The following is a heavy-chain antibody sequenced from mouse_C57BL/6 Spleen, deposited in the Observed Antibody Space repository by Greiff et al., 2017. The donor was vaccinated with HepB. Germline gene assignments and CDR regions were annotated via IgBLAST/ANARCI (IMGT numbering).Heavy chain of an antibody. D-gene: IGHD2-4*01. CDR3: ARDGRLRGNPHYYAMDY. CDR2: ISDGGSYT. Sequence: EVMLVESGGGLVKPGGSLKLSCAASGFTFSSYAMSWVRQTPEKRLEWVATISDGGSYTYYPDNVKGRFTISRDNAKNNLYLQMSHLKSEDTAMYYCARDGRLRGNPHYYAMDYWGQGTSVTVSS. CDR1: GFTFSSYA. V-gene: IGHV5-4*01. J-gene: IGHJ4*01.